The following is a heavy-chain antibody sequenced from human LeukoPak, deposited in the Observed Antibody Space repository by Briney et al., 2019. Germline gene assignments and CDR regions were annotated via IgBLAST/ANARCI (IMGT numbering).Heavy chain of an antibody. CDR2: IWYDGSNE. D-gene: IGHD5-24*01. CDR1: GFTFSRYG. V-gene: IGHV3-33*06. Sequence: GGSLRLSCAASGFTFSRYGMHWVRQAPAKGLEWVAVIWYDGSNEYYADSVKGRFTIFRDNSKNTLSLQMNSLRVEDTAMYFCAKDIQLSTWGLGTMVTVSS. CDR3: AKDIQLST. J-gene: IGHJ3*01.